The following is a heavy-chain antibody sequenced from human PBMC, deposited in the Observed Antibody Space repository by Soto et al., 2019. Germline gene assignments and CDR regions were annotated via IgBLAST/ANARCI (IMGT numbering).Heavy chain of an antibody. CDR2: IYYSGTT. CDR3: AREIALAGIDP. Sequence: QVQLQESGPGLVKSSETLSLTCTVSGASISNYYWSWIRQPPGKGLEWIGYIYYSGTTNYKPSLKSRVTISIDTSNQFSLRLSSVTAADTAVYYCAREIALAGIDPWGQGTLVTVSS. D-gene: IGHD6-19*01. V-gene: IGHV4-59*01. J-gene: IGHJ5*02. CDR1: GASISNYY.